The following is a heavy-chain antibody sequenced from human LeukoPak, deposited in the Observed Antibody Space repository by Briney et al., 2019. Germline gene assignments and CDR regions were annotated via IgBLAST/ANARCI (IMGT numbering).Heavy chain of an antibody. CDR2: IWYDGSNK. CDR1: GFTFSSYG. Sequence: GRSLRLSCAASGFTFSSYGMHWLRQAPGKGLEWVAVIWYDGSNKYYADSVKGRFTISRDNSKNTLYLQMNSLRAEDTAVYYCARDWEPGRTWFFDYWGQGTLVTVSS. J-gene: IGHJ4*02. D-gene: IGHD1-26*01. V-gene: IGHV3-33*01. CDR3: ARDWEPGRTWFFDY.